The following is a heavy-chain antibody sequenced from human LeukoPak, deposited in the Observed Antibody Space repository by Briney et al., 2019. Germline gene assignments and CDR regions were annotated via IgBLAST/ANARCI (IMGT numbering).Heavy chain of an antibody. CDR3: ARDTLGEGEDANYAVYYFDY. V-gene: IGHV3-23*01. Sequence: GGTLRLSCAASGFTFSSYGMSWVRQAPGKGLEWVSAISGSGGSTYYADSVKGRFTISRDNSKNTLYLQMNSLRADDTAVYYCARDTLGEGEDANYAVYYFDYWGQGTVVTVSS. D-gene: IGHD4/OR15-4a*01. J-gene: IGHJ4*02. CDR1: GFTFSSYG. CDR2: ISGSGGST.